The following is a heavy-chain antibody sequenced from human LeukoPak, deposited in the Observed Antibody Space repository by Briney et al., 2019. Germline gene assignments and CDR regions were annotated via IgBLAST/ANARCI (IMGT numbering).Heavy chain of an antibody. Sequence: PGGSLRLSCTTSGLTFSTSGFNWARQAPGKGLEWVASIGPTGFDRYHADSIKGRFTISRDNANNFLYLQMDSLRAEDTAVYYCATETNGRHYDYWGQGTLLTVSS. D-gene: IGHD1-14*01. J-gene: IGHJ4*02. CDR2: IGPTGFDR. CDR3: ATETNGRHYDY. V-gene: IGHV3-21*06. CDR1: GLTFSTSG.